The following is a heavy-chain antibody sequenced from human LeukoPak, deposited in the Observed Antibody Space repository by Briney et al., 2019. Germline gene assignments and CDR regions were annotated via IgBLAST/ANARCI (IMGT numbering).Heavy chain of an antibody. D-gene: IGHD4-11*01. CDR2: IYYSGST. CDR3: ASYSNYGSSYYFDY. CDR1: GGAISSGDYY. J-gene: IGHJ4*02. V-gene: IGHV4-30-4*01. Sequence: SETLSLTCTVSGGAISSGDYYWSWIRQPPGKGLEWIGYIYYSGSTYYNPSLKSRVTISVDTSKNQFSLKLSSVTAADTAVYYCASYSNYGSSYYFDYWGQGTLVTVSS.